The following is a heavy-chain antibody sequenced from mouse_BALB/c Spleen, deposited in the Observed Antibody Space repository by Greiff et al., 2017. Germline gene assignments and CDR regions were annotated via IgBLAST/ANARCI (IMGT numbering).Heavy chain of an antibody. Sequence: LVAPSQSLSITCTVSGFSLSRYSVHWVRQPPGKGLEWLGMIWGGGSTDYNSALKSRLSISKDNSKSQVFLKMNSLQTDDTAMYYCASENYYGSMFDYWGQGTTLTVSS. D-gene: IGHD1-1*01. V-gene: IGHV2-6-4*01. CDR1: GFSLSRYS. CDR2: IWGGGST. J-gene: IGHJ2*01. CDR3: ASENYYGSMFDY.